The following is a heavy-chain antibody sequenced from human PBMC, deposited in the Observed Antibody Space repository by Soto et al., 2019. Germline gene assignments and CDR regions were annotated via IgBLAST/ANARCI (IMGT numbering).Heavy chain of an antibody. Sequence: GGSLRLSCAASGFTFSSYAMHWVRQAPGKGLEWVAVISYDGSNKYYADSVKGRFTISRDNSKNTLYLQMNSLRAEDTAVYYCAREAIFGVVLDQWFGMDVWGQGTTVTVSS. CDR3: AREAIFGVVLDQWFGMDV. V-gene: IGHV3-30-3*01. J-gene: IGHJ6*02. CDR2: ISYDGSNK. CDR1: GFTFSSYA. D-gene: IGHD3-3*01.